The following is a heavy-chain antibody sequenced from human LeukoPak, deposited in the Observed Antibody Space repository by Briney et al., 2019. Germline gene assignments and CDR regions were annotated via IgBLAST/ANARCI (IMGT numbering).Heavy chain of an antibody. CDR2: ISNSGSPI. CDR1: GFTFDSYS. CDR3: ARGLALGLTVTPKAFDY. Sequence: PGGSLRLSCVVSGFTFDSYSMNWVRQAPGKGLDWISYISNSGSPIYYADSVKGRFTISRDKDKSSLYLQMNSLAADDTAVYYCARGLALGLTVTPKAFDYWGQGTLVTVSS. D-gene: IGHD4-11*01. V-gene: IGHV3-48*01. J-gene: IGHJ4*02.